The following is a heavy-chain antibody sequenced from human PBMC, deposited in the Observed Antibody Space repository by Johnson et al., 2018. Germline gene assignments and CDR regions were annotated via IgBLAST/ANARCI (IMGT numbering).Heavy chain of an antibody. CDR1: GYSFTNYW. Sequence: EVQLVQSGAEVKKPGESLKISCKGSGYSFTNYWIGWVRQMPGKGLEWMGIIYPGDSDTRYSPSFQGQVTISADKSISTAYLQWSSLKTSDTAIYYCARRDATSSGSPGEGAFDIWGQGTLVTVSS. CDR3: ARRDATSSGSPGEGAFDI. V-gene: IGHV5-51*03. D-gene: IGHD1-26*01. J-gene: IGHJ3*02. CDR2: IYPGDSDT.